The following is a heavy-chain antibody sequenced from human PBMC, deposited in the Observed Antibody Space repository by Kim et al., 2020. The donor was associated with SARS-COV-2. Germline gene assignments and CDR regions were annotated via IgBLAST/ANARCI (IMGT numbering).Heavy chain of an antibody. V-gene: IGHV4-59*01. D-gene: IGHD3-3*01. CDR2: IYFTGTT. CDR3: ARGKAGVGYYSSDYYYYMEV. Sequence: SETLSLTCSVSGGSINTNYWSWIRQAPGKGLEWIGYIYFTGTTNYNPSLNSRVIISVDTSKKQFSPKMSSVTAADSAVYYCARGKAGVGYYSSDYYYYMEVWGQGTTVIVSS. J-gene: IGHJ6*03. CDR1: GGSINTNY.